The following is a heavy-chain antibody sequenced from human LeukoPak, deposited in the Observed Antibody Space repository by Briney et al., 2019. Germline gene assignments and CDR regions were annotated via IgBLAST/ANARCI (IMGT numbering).Heavy chain of an antibody. CDR2: ISSSSSYI. CDR1: GFTFSSYS. D-gene: IGHD1-1*01. CDR3: ARGQLERRRQPRNAFDI. J-gene: IGHJ3*02. Sequence: SGGSLRLSCAASGFTFSSYSMNWVRQAPGKGLEWVSSISSSSSYIYYADSVKGRFTISRDNAKNSLYLQMNSLRAEDTAVYYCARGQLERRRQPRNAFDIWGQGTMVTVSS. V-gene: IGHV3-21*01.